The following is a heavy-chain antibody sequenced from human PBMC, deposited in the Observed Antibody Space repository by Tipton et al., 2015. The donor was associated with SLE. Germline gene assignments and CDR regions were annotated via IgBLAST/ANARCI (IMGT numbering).Heavy chain of an antibody. V-gene: IGHV4-34*01. Sequence: LRLSCAVYGGSFSGYYWSWIRQPPGKGLEWIGEINHSGSTNYNPSLKSRVTISVDTSKNQFSLKLSSVTAADTAVYYCAREEYYDSSGYYDAFDIWGQGTMVTVSS. CDR1: GGSFSGYY. D-gene: IGHD3-22*01. J-gene: IGHJ3*02. CDR2: INHSGST. CDR3: AREEYYDSSGYYDAFDI.